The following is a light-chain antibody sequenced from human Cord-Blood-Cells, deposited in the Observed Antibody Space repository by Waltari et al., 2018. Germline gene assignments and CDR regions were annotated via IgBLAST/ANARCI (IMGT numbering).Light chain of an antibody. V-gene: IGLV3-19*01. CDR2: GKN. J-gene: IGLJ2*01. Sequence: SSELTQDPAVSVALGQTVRITCQGDSLRSYYASWYQQKPGQAPPLVIYGKNNRPSGIPDRFSGSSSGNTASLTITGAQAEDEADYYCNSRDSSGTVVFGGGTKLTVL. CDR1: SLRSYY. CDR3: NSRDSSGTVV.